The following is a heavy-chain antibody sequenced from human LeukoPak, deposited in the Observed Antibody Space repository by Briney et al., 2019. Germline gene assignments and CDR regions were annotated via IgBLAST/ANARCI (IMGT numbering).Heavy chain of an antibody. D-gene: IGHD6-19*01. J-gene: IGHJ6*03. CDR2: IYTSGST. Sequence: PSETLSLTCTVSGGSISSGSYYWSWIRQPAGKGLEWIGRIYTSGSTNYNPSLKSRVTISVDTSKNQFSLKLSSVTAADTAVYYCAGYYSSGWYGGYYYYYMDVWGKGTTVTVSS. CDR3: AGYYSSGWYGGYYYYYMDV. CDR1: GGSISSGSYY. V-gene: IGHV4-61*02.